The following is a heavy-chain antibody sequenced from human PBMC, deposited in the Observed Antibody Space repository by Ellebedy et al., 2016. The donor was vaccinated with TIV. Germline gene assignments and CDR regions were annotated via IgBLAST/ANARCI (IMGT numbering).Heavy chain of an antibody. V-gene: IGHV4-4*02. CDR1: GGSISSSNW. J-gene: IGHJ4*02. CDR3: ASGPNQYFFDY. Sequence: MPGGSLRLSCAVSGGSISSSNWWSWVRQPPGKGLEWIGEIYHSGSTNYNPSLKSRVTISVDKSKNQFYLKLSSVTAADTAVYYCASGPNQYFFDYWGQGTLVTVSS. CDR2: IYHSGST.